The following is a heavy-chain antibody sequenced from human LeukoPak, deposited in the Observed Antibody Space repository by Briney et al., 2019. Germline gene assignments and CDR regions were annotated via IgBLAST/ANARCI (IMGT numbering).Heavy chain of an antibody. Sequence: SVKVSCRASGFTFTSSAMQWVRQARGQRLEWIGWIVVGSGNTNYAQKFQERVTITRDMSTSTAYMELSSLRSEDTAVYYCAARGPYSSLGDYWGQGTLVTASS. V-gene: IGHV1-58*02. CDR2: IVVGSGNT. CDR1: GFTFTSSA. CDR3: AARGPYSSLGDY. J-gene: IGHJ4*02. D-gene: IGHD6-19*01.